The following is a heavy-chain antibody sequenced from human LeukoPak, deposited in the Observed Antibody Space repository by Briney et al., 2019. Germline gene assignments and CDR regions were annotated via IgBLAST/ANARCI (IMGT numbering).Heavy chain of an antibody. CDR1: GFTFSSYA. CDR2: ISYDGSNK. D-gene: IGHD5-18*01. Sequence: GGSLRLSCAASGFTFSSYAMHWVRQAPGKGLEWVAVISYDGSNKYYADSVKGRFTISRDNSKSTLYLQMNSLRAEDTAVYYCARDRKIQPLDYWGQGTLVTVSS. J-gene: IGHJ4*02. CDR3: ARDRKIQPLDY. V-gene: IGHV3-30-3*01.